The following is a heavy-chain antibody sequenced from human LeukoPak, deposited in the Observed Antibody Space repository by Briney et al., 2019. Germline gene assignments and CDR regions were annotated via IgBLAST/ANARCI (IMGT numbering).Heavy chain of an antibody. D-gene: IGHD4-17*01. J-gene: IGHJ3*02. CDR2: INHSGST. V-gene: IGHV4-34*01. CDR3: ARTTVTTSGAFDI. CDR1: GGSFSGYY. Sequence: SETLSLTCAVYGGSFSGYYWSWIRQPPGKGLEWIGEINHSGSTTYNPSLKSRVTISVDTSKNQFSLKLSSVTAADTAVYYCARTTVTTSGAFDIWGQGTMVTVSS.